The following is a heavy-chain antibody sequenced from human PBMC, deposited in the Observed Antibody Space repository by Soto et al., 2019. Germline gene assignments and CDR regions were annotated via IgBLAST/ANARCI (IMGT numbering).Heavy chain of an antibody. V-gene: IGHV4-30-4*01. CDR2: IYYSGGT. CDR3: ARASTGELWVYANWFDP. D-gene: IGHD3-16*01. Sequence: QVQLQESGPGLVKPSQNLSLTCTVSGGSISSGDYYWSWIRQPPGKVLEWIGVIYYSGGTYYKPSLKRRVTISVDTSKNKFSLNLSSVTAADTAVYYCARASTGELWVYANWFDPWGPGTLVTVSS. CDR1: GGSISSGDYY. J-gene: IGHJ5*02.